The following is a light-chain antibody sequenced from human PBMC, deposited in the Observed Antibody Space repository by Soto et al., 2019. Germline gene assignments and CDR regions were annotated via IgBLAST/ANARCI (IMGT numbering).Light chain of an antibody. J-gene: IGKJ2*01. V-gene: IGKV4-1*01. CDR1: QSVLYSSNNKNY. CDR2: WAS. CDR3: QQYYSTPPIT. Sequence: DIVMTQSPDSLAVSLGERATINCKSSQSVLYSSNNKNYLAWYQQRPGQPPKLLIYWASTRESGVPDRFSCSGSGTDFTLAISRLQVEDVAVYFCQQYYSTPPITFGQRTKLEIK.